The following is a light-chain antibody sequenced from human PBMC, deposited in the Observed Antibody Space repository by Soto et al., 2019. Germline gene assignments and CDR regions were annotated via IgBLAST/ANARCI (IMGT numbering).Light chain of an antibody. CDR3: QQYYTTPTWT. CDR1: QSVLYSSNNKNY. J-gene: IGKJ1*01. Sequence: DIVMTQSPDSLAVSVGEWATINCKSSQSVLYSSNNKNYLAWYQQKPGQTPKLLIYWASTRDTGVPDRFSGSGSGTDFTLTISSLQAEDVAVYYCQQYYTTPTWTFGQGTKLEIK. V-gene: IGKV4-1*01. CDR2: WAS.